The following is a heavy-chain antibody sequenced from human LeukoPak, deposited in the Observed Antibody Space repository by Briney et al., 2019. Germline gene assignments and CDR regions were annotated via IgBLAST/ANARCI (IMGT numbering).Heavy chain of an antibody. J-gene: IGHJ4*02. Sequence: XXXXXXXGLEGRGWRNPNSGNTGDAQKFQGRVTMTRNTSISTAYMELSSLRSEDTAVYYCASYEGFDYWGQGTLVTVSS. CDR2: RNPNSGNT. V-gene: IGHV1-8*01. CDR3: ASYEGFDY. D-gene: IGHD3-3*01.